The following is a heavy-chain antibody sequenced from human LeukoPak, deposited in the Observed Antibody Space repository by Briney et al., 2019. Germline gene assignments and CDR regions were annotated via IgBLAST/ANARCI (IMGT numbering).Heavy chain of an antibody. CDR3: ARGTSFSSSSDY. D-gene: IGHD6-6*01. Sequence: ASVKVSCKASGCTFTSYFMHWVRQAPGHGLEWMGIINPSGGSTTYAQKFQGRVTMARDTSTSTVYMELSSLRSEDTAVYYCARGTSFSSSSDYWGQGTLVTVSS. CDR1: GCTFTSYF. V-gene: IGHV1-46*01. CDR2: INPSGGST. J-gene: IGHJ4*02.